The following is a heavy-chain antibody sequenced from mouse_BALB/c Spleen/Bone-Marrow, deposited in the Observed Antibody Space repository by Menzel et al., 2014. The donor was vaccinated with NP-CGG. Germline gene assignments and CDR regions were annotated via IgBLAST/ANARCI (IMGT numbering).Heavy chain of an antibody. V-gene: IGHV1S56*01. D-gene: IGHD2-4*01. J-gene: IGHJ4*01. CDR1: GYTFTSYY. CDR3: ARKSQRAYDSMNY. Sequence: VQLQQPGPELVKPGASVRISCKASGYTFTSYYIHWVRQRPGQGLEWIGWIYPGDFNTKFNEKFKGKATLTADKSSSTASMQLSSLTSEDSAVYFCARKSQRAYDSMNYWGQGTSVTVSS. CDR2: IYPGDFNT.